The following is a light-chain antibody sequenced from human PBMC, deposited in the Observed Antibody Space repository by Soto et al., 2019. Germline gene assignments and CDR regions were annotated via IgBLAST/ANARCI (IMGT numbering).Light chain of an antibody. CDR2: TAS. J-gene: IGKJ4*01. Sequence: DIQFTQSPSFLSASVGDRVTVTCRASQGINSYLAWYQQKPGKAPKLLIYTASTLQSGVPSRFSGSGAGTEFTRTITSLQPEDVDADYCQQLYSSTLTFGGGTQVDIK. CDR1: QGINSY. V-gene: IGKV1-9*01. CDR3: QQLYSSTLT.